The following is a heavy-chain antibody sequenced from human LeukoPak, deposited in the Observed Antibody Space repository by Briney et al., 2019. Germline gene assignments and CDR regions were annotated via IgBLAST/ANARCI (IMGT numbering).Heavy chain of an antibody. J-gene: IGHJ4*02. V-gene: IGHV3-74*01. CDR1: GFTFSRYW. CDR3: ARGPYCSSTSCYTHFDY. Sequence: PGGSLRLSCAVSGFTFSRYWMHWVRQAPGKGLVWVSRINGDGSRTTYADSVRGRFTISRDNAENTLYLQMNSLRAEDTALYYCARGPYCSSTSCYTHFDYWGQGTLVTVSS. CDR2: INGDGSRT. D-gene: IGHD2-2*02.